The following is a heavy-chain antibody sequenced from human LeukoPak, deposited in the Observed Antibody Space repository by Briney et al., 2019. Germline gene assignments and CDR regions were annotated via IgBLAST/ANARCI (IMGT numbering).Heavy chain of an antibody. D-gene: IGHD4-17*01. Sequence: GGSLRLSCAASGFTFSSYSMNWVRQAPGKGLEWVSSISSSGSTIYYADSVKGRFTISRDNAKNSLYLQMNSLRAEDTAVYYCARVGAYGDYRHFDYWGQGTLVTVSS. CDR1: GFTFSSYS. V-gene: IGHV3-48*04. CDR3: ARVGAYGDYRHFDY. J-gene: IGHJ4*02. CDR2: ISSSGSTI.